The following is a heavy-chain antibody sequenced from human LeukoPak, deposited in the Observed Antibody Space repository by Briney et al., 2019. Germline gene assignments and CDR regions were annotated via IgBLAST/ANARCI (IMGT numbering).Heavy chain of an antibody. CDR1: GGTFSSYA. J-gene: IGHJ4*02. CDR3: ARVEMATSYFDY. V-gene: IGHV1-69*13. D-gene: IGHD5-24*01. CDR2: IIPIFGTA. Sequence: ASVKVSCKASGGTFSSYAISWVRQAPGQGLEWMRGIIPIFGTANYAQKFQGRVTITADESTSTAYMELSSLRSEDTAVYYCARVEMATSYFDYWGQGTLVTVSS.